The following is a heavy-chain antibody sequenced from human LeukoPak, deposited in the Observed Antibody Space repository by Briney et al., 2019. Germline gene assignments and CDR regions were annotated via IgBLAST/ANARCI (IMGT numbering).Heavy chain of an antibody. CDR3: ARSIAAAGLDWFDP. CDR1: GGSISSYY. J-gene: IGHJ5*02. CDR2: IYTSGST. Sequence: PSETLSLTCTVSGGSISSYYWSWIRQPAGKGLEWIGRIYTSGSTNYNPSLKSRVTMSIDTSKNQFSLKLSSVTAADTAVYYCARSIAAAGLDWFDPWGQGTRVTVSS. V-gene: IGHV4-4*07. D-gene: IGHD6-13*01.